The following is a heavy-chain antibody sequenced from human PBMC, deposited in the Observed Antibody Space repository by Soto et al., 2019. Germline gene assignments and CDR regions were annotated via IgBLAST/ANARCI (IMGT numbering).Heavy chain of an antibody. V-gene: IGHV1-2*02. J-gene: IGHJ6*02. CDR2: INPNSGGT. CDR3: AREDTAMVRSDYYYGLDV. CDR1: GYTFTGYY. D-gene: IGHD5-18*01. Sequence: AASVKVSCKASGYTFTGYYVHWVRQAPGQGLEWMGWINPNSGGTNYAQYFQGRVTMTRDTTISTVYVELSRLRSDDTAVYFCAREDTAMVRSDYYYGLDVWGQGTTVTVSS.